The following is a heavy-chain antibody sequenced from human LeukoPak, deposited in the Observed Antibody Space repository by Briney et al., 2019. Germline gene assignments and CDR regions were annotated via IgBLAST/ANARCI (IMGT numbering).Heavy chain of an antibody. V-gene: IGHV3-48*03. CDR3: AKDSGSSRSYFDY. J-gene: IGHJ4*02. Sequence: GGSLRLSCAASGFTFSSYEMNWVRQAPGKGLEWVSYISSSGSTIYYADSVKGRFTISRDNSKNTLYLQMNSLRAEDTAVYYCAKDSGSSRSYFDYWGQGTLVTVSS. CDR1: GFTFSSYE. CDR2: ISSSGSTI. D-gene: IGHD1-26*01.